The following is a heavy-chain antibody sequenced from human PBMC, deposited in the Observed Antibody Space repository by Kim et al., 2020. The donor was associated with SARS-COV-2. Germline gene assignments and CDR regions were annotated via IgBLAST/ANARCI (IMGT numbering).Heavy chain of an antibody. J-gene: IGHJ6*02. CDR1: GFTFSSYS. CDR3: ARVIIREDTTHRYGMDV. CDR2: ISRWSSYI. D-gene: IGHD3-16*02. Sequence: GGSLRLSCAASGFTFSSYSMNWVRQAPGKGLEWVSSISRWSSYIYYADSVKGRFTISRDNAKNSLYLQMNSLRAEDTAVYYCARVIIREDTTHRYGMDVWGQGTTVTVSS. V-gene: IGHV3-21*01.